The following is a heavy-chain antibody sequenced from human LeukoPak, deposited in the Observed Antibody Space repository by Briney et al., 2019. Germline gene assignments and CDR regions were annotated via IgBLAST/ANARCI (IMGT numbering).Heavy chain of an antibody. CDR1: GFTFSSYS. Sequence: GGSLRLSCAASGFTFSSYSMNWVRQAPGKGLEWVSSISSSGSYIYYADSVKGRFTISRDNANKSLYLQLNSLRAEDTAVYFCAREPIYGLNFDYWGQGALVTVSS. V-gene: IGHV3-21*01. CDR2: ISSSGSYI. J-gene: IGHJ4*02. D-gene: IGHD2/OR15-2a*01. CDR3: AREPIYGLNFDY.